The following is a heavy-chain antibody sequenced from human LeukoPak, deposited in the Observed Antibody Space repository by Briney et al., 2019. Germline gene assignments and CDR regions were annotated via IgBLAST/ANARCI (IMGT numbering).Heavy chain of an antibody. J-gene: IGHJ4*02. CDR1: GFTFSSYA. D-gene: IGHD6-19*01. V-gene: IGHV3-23*01. CDR2: ISGSGGST. CDR3: AKAPTGYSSGWYLAFDY. Sequence: GGSLRLSCAASGFTFSSYAMSWVRQAPGKGLEWVSAISGSGGSTYYADSVKGGFTISRDNSKNTLYLQMNSLRAEDTAVYYCAKAPTGYSSGWYLAFDYWGQGTLVTVSS.